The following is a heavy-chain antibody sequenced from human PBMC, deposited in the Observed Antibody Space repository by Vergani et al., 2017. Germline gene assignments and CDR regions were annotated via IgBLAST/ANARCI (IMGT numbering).Heavy chain of an antibody. CDR1: GYTFTSYD. CDR2: MNPNSGNT. J-gene: IGHJ5*02. D-gene: IGHD6-13*01. CDR3: AGNGIAAARRARGWFDP. Sequence: QVQLVQSGAEVKKPGASVKVSCKASGYTFTSYDINWVRQATGQGLEWMGWMNPNSGNTGYAQKFQGRVTMTRNTSISTAYMELSSLRSEDTAVYYCAGNGIAAARRARGWFDPWGQGTLVTVSS. V-gene: IGHV1-8*01.